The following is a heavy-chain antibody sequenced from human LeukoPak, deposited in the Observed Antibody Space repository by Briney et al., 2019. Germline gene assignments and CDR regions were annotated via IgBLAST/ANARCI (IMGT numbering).Heavy chain of an antibody. Sequence: GGSLRLSCAASGFTFDDYAMHWVRQAPGKGLEWVSLISWDGGSTYYADSVKGRFTISRDNSKNSLYLQMNSLRAEDTALYYCAKAGSDYYGSGSYYTGKNYYYYMDVWGKGTTVTVSS. J-gene: IGHJ6*03. CDR2: ISWDGGST. V-gene: IGHV3-43D*03. CDR1: GFTFDDYA. CDR3: AKAGSDYYGSGSYYTGKNYYYYMDV. D-gene: IGHD3-10*01.